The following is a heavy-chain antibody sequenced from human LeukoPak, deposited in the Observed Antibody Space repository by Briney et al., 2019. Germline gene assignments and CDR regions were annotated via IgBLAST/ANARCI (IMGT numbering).Heavy chain of an antibody. V-gene: IGHV3-15*01. CDR1: EFTFSNAW. CDR2: IKSNTDGGTT. D-gene: IGHD3-10*01. CDR3: TKALMVRGVVSGAFDI. J-gene: IGHJ3*02. Sequence: PGGSLRLSCAASEFTFSNAWMSWVRQAPGKGLEWVGLIKSNTDGGTTDYPAPVKGRFTMSRDNSKNMLYLQMNSLEADDTAVYYCTKALMVRGVVSGAFDIWGQGTMVTVSS.